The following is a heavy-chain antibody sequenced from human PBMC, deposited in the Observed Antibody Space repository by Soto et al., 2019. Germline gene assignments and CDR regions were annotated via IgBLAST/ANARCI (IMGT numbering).Heavy chain of an antibody. CDR1: GYSISSGYY. V-gene: IGHV4-38-2*02. Sequence: KTSETLSLTCTVSGYSISSGYYWGWIRQPPGEGLEWIGSIYHSGSTYYNPSLKSRVTISVDTSKNQFSLKLSSVTAADTAVYYCARAEPPIAVAGTTPSYYFDYWGQGTLVTVSS. CDR2: IYHSGST. CDR3: ARAEPPIAVAGTTPSYYFDY. J-gene: IGHJ4*02. D-gene: IGHD6-19*01.